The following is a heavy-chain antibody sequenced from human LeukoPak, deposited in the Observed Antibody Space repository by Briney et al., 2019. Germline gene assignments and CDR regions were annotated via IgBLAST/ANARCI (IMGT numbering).Heavy chain of an antibody. D-gene: IGHD3-22*01. J-gene: IGHJ4*02. CDR1: GYTFTSYY. CDR3: ARVNTMIVAPFDY. Sequence: ASVKVSCKASGYTFTSYYIYWVRQAPGQGLEWMGIINPSRGSTNYAQRFQGRVTMTRDMSTSTAYMELSSLRSEDTAVYYCARVNTMIVAPFDYWGQGTLVTVSS. CDR2: INPSRGST. V-gene: IGHV1-46*01.